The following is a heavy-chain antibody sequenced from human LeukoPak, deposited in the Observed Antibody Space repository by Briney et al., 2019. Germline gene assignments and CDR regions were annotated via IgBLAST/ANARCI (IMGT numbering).Heavy chain of an antibody. D-gene: IGHD3-10*01. CDR2: ISSSSSYI. J-gene: IGHJ4*02. CDR1: GFTFSSYS. V-gene: IGHV3-21*04. CDR3: ARGFPPSNYYGSGSPFDY. Sequence: PGGSLRLSCAASGFTFSSYSMNWVRQAPGKGLEWVSSISSSSSYIHYADSVKGRFTISRDNSKNTLYLQMNSLRAEDTAVYYCARGFPPSNYYGSGSPFDYWGQGTLVTVSS.